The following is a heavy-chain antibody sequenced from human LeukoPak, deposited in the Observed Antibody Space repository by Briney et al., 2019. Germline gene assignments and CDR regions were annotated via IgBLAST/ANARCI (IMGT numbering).Heavy chain of an antibody. V-gene: IGHV4-59*12. Sequence: PSETLSLTCTVSGGSISSYYWSWIRQPPGKGLEWIGYIYYSGSTYYNPSLKSRVTISVDRSKKQFSLKLSSVTAADTAVYYCARAYYYDSSGYYPDAFDIWGQGTMVTVSS. CDR2: IYYSGST. D-gene: IGHD3-22*01. J-gene: IGHJ3*02. CDR1: GGSISSYY. CDR3: ARAYYYDSSGYYPDAFDI.